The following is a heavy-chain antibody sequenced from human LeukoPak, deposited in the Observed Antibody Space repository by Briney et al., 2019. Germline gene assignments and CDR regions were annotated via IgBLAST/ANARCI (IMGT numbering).Heavy chain of an antibody. CDR2: ISAYNGNT. D-gene: IGHD3-16*01. J-gene: IGHJ5*02. CDR1: GYTFTSYG. V-gene: IGHV1-18*01. Sequence: ASVKVSCKASGYTFTSYGISWVRQAPGQGLEWMGWISAYNGNTNYAQKLQGRVTMTTGTSTSTAYMELRSLRSDDTAVYYCAYMITFGGVIHPWGQGTLVTVSS. CDR3: AYMITFGGVIHP.